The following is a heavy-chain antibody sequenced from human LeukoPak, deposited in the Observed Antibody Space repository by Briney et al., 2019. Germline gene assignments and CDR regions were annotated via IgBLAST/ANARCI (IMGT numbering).Heavy chain of an antibody. CDR2: IYGSGTT. D-gene: IGHD4-23*01. CDR1: GYSISSGYY. J-gene: IGHJ3*02. V-gene: IGHV4-38-2*02. CDR3: ARRPYGGNAFDI. Sequence: SETLSLTCTVSGYSISSGYYWGWIRQPPGKGLEWIGHIYGSGTTNYDPSFKSRVTMSLDTSKNQFSLKLSSVTAADTAVYYCARRPYGGNAFDIWGQGTMVTVSA.